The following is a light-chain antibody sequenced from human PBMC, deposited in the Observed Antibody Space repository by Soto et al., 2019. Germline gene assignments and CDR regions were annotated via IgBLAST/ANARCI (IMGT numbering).Light chain of an antibody. CDR2: DVS. CDR1: SSDVGGYNY. Sequence: QSALAQPASVSGSPGQSITISCTGTSSDVGGYNYVSWYQQHPGKAPKLMIYDVSNRPSGVSNRFSGSKSGNTASLTISGLQAKDEADYYCSSYTSSRTLYVFGTGIKVTV. CDR3: SSYTSSRTLYV. V-gene: IGLV2-14*01. J-gene: IGLJ1*01.